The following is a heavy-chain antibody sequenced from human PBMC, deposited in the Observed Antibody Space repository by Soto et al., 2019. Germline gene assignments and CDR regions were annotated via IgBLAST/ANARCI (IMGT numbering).Heavy chain of an antibody. V-gene: IGHV3-33*01. CDR3: ARKGPDFWSGYYDADS. CDR2: IWYDGSNK. D-gene: IGHD3-3*01. J-gene: IGHJ4*02. CDR1: GFTFSSYG. Sequence: QVQLVESGGGVVQPGRSLRLSCAASGFTFSSYGMHWVRQAPGKGLEWVAVIWYDGSNKYYADSVKGRFTISRDNSKNTLYLQMNSLRAEDTDVYYCARKGPDFWSGYYDADSWVQGPLVTVFS.